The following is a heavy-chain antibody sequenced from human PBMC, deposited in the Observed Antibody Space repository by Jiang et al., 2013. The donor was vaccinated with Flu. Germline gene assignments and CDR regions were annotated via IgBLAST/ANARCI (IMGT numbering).Heavy chain of an antibody. Sequence: IYWDDDKRYSPSLRSRLTITKDSSKSQVILTMTNMDPVDKATYYCARQRDYGGYKGWYFDLWGRGTLVTVSS. J-gene: IGHJ2*01. CDR2: IYWDDDK. CDR3: ARQRDYGGYKGWYFDL. V-gene: IGHV2-5*02. D-gene: IGHD4-17*01.